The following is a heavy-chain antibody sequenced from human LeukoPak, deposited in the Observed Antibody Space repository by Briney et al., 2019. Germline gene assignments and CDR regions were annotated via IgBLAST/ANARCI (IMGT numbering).Heavy chain of an antibody. CDR3: ARWAGVTDC. J-gene: IGHJ4*02. D-gene: IGHD3-10*01. CDR1: GFTFRNYW. Sequence: GGSLRLSCLASGFTFRNYWMSWVRQAPGKGPEWVANIKQDGSEEYYVDSVKGRFTISRGNAKNSLNLQMNSLRVEDTAVYYCARWAGVTDCWGQGTLVTVSS. CDR2: IKQDGSEE. V-gene: IGHV3-7*01.